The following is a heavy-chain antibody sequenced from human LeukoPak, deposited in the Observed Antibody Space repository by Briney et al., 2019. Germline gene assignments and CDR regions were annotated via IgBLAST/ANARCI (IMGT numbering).Heavy chain of an antibody. V-gene: IGHV3-23*01. CDR1: GFTFSSYA. CDR3: AKDYSTVTTSWPGDY. Sequence: GGSLRLSCAASGFTFSSYAMGWVRQASGKGLEWVSAISGSDGSTYYADSVKGRFTISRDNSKNTLYLQMNSLRAEDTAVYYCAKDYSTVTTSWPGDYWGQGTLVTVSS. D-gene: IGHD4-17*01. J-gene: IGHJ4*02. CDR2: ISGSDGST.